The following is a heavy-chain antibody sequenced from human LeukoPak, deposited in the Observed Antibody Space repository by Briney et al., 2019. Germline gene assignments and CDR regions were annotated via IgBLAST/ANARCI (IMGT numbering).Heavy chain of an antibody. Sequence: GGSLRLSCAASGFTFSSYWMSWVRQAPGKGLEWVANIKQDGSEKYYVDSVKGRFTISRDNSKNTLYLQMNSLRAEDTAVYYCAELGITMIGGVWGKGTTVTISS. D-gene: IGHD3-10*02. CDR2: IKQDGSEK. V-gene: IGHV3-7*01. J-gene: IGHJ6*04. CDR1: GFTFSSYW. CDR3: AELGITMIGGV.